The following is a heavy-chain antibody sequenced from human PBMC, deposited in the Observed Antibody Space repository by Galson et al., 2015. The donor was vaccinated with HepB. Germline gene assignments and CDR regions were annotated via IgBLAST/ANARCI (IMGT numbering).Heavy chain of an antibody. J-gene: IGHJ6*02. CDR1: GFTFSSYA. V-gene: IGHV3-64D*06. CDR3: VKGGSYYVYYYGMDV. Sequence: SLRLSCAASGFTFSSYAMHWVCQAPGKGLEYVSAISSNGGSTYYADSVKGRFTISRDNSKNTLYLQMSSLRAEDTAVYYCVKGGSYYVYYYGMDVWGQGTTVTVSS. CDR2: ISSNGGST. D-gene: IGHD1-26*01.